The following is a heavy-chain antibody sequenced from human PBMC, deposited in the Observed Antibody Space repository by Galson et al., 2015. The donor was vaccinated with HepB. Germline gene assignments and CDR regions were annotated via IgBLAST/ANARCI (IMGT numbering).Heavy chain of an antibody. D-gene: IGHD6-19*01. Sequence: QSGAEVKKPGESLRISCKASGYTFTSYDINRVRQATGQGLEWMGWMNPNSGNTGYAQKFQGRVTMTRNTSISTAYMELSSLRSEDTAVYYCARRGSGWYLDYYYMDVWGKGTTVTVSS. CDR3: ARRGSGWYLDYYYMDV. V-gene: IGHV1-8*01. CDR2: MNPNSGNT. CDR1: GYTFTSYD. J-gene: IGHJ6*03.